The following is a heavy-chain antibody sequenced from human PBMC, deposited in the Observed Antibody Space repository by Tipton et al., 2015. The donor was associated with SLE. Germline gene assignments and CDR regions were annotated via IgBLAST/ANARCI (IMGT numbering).Heavy chain of an antibody. J-gene: IGHJ4*02. CDR2: INPHSGDT. CDR1: GYIFTGYY. V-gene: IGHV1-2*02. Sequence: QLVQSGAEMKKPGASVKVSRKASGYIFTGYYVHWVRQAPGQGLEWMGWINPHSGDTNDAQKFQGRVSTTRDTSINTVYMELSDLTYDDTAVYFCARRHYSGPFDSWGQGTLVTVSS. CDR3: ARRHYSGPFDS. D-gene: IGHD5-12*01.